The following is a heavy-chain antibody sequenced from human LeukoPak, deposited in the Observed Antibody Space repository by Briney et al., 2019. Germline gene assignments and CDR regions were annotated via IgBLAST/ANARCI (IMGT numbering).Heavy chain of an antibody. CDR2: INHSGST. Sequence: SETLSLTCAVYGGSFSGYYWSWIRQPPGKGLGWIGEINHSGSTNYNPSLKSRVTISVDTSKSQFSLKLNSLTAADTAVYYCARLTTGFCSGGSCYSDHYYFYMDVWAKGTTVTVSS. J-gene: IGHJ6*03. CDR3: ARLTTGFCSGGSCYSDHYYFYMDV. CDR1: GGSFSGYY. D-gene: IGHD2-15*01. V-gene: IGHV4-34*01.